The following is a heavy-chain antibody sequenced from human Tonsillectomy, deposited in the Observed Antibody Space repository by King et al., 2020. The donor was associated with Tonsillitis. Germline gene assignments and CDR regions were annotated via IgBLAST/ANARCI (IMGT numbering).Heavy chain of an antibody. CDR3: AKIETTVLTPLHY. CDR2: ISGSGGST. CDR1: GFAFSNYP. Sequence: QLVQSGGGLVQPGGSLRLSCAASGFAFSNYPMSWVRQAPGQGLEWVSTISGSGGSTYYADAVKGRVTISRDNSKGTLFLQGNSLRAEDTAVYYCAKIETTVLTPLHYWGQGTLITVSS. V-gene: IGHV3-23*04. D-gene: IGHD4-23*01. J-gene: IGHJ4*02.